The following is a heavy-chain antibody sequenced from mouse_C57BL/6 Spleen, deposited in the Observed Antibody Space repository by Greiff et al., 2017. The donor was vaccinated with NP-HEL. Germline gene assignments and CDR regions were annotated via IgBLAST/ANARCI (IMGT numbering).Heavy chain of an antibody. J-gene: IGHJ4*01. D-gene: IGHD6-2*01. V-gene: IGHV4-1*01. CDR3: ARGTSLFDY. CDR2: INPAGSTI. CDR1: GFDFSRYW. Sequence: EVQLQQSGGGLVQPGGSLKLSCAASGFDFSRYWMRWVRRAPGQGLEWIGEINPAGSTINYAPSFKGKFIITVDNAKNTLYLQMSKMRSEDAALYYCARGTSLFDYWGKGTSVTVSS.